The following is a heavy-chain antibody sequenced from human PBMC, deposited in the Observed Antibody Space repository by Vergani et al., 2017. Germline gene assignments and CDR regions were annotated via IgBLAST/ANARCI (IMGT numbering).Heavy chain of an antibody. J-gene: IGHJ6*02. D-gene: IGHD3-9*01. CDR1: GGSFNTYY. V-gene: IGHV4-59*13. CDR2: IYSTRST. Sequence: QVQLEESGPGLVKPSETLSLTCTVSGGSFNTYYWSWIRQSPGKGLEWIGYIYSTRSTNCNPSLNSRVTMSVDTSKNQFSLKLRSVTAADTAVYFCARVMYRDXASTGYRLEGMDIWGQGTTVTISS. CDR3: ARVMYRDXASTGYRLEGMDI.